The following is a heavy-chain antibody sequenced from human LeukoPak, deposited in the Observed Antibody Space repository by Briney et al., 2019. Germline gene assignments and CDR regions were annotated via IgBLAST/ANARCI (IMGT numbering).Heavy chain of an antibody. Sequence: ASVKVSCKASGYTFTGYYMHWVLQAPGQGLEWMGRINPNSGGTNYAQKFQGRVTMTRDTSISTAYMELSRLRSDDTAVYYCARGIAVAVPFDYWGQGTLVTVSS. V-gene: IGHV1-2*06. CDR3: ARGIAVAVPFDY. CDR1: GYTFTGYY. CDR2: INPNSGGT. J-gene: IGHJ4*02. D-gene: IGHD6-19*01.